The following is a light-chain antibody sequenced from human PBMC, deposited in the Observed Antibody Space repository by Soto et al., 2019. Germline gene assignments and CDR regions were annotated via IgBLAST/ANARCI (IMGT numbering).Light chain of an antibody. CDR3: QQRSSWPIT. CDR2: DAS. J-gene: IGKJ5*01. V-gene: IGKV3-11*01. CDR1: QSIGSE. Sequence: EIVLTQSPATLSLSAGERATLSCRASQSIGSELAWYQQKPSQAPRLVISDASNRATGIPARFSGSGSATDFTLTISTLEPEDFAIYYCQQRSSWPITFGQGTRLEIK.